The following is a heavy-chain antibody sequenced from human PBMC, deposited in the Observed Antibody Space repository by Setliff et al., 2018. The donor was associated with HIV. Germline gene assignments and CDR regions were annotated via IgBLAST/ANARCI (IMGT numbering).Heavy chain of an antibody. V-gene: IGHV2-5*02. J-gene: IGHJ6*03. CDR3: AHSYCNSTSCYPPYYYYMDV. Sequence: SGPTLVNPTQTLTLTGTFSGFSLSTSGVGVGWIRQPPGKALEWLALIYWDDDKRYSPSLESRLTITKDTSKNQVVLTMTNMDPVDTATYYCAHSYCNSTSCYPPYYYYMDVWGKGTTVTVSS. D-gene: IGHD2-2*01. CDR1: GFSLSTSGVG. CDR2: IYWDDDK.